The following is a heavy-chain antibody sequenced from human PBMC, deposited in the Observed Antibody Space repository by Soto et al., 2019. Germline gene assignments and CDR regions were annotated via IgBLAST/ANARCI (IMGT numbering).Heavy chain of an antibody. CDR3: ASFNSRPPDGWFDX. CDR2: IYYSGST. V-gene: IGHV4-59*01. J-gene: IGHJ5*02. CDR1: GGSISSYY. Sequence: SETLSLTCTVSGGSISSYYWSWIRQPPGKGLEWIGYIYYSGSTNYNPSLKSRVTISVDTSKNQFSLKLSSVTAADTAVYYCASFNSRPPDGWFDXWGQGTLVTVSS. D-gene: IGHD6-13*01.